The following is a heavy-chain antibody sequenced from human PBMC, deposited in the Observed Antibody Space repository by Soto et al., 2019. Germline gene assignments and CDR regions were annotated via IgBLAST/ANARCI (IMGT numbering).Heavy chain of an antibody. V-gene: IGHV3-72*01. CDR2: SRNKANSYTT. D-gene: IGHD6-25*01. J-gene: IGHJ4*01. CDR3: VRALPATLFDY. CDR1: GFTFSDHY. Sequence: GGSLRLSCAASGFTFSDHYMDWVRQAPGKGLEWVGRSRNKANSYTTEYAASVKGRFTVSRDDSQHLLYLQMNSLKTEDTAVYYCVRALPATLFDYWGHGTLVTVSS.